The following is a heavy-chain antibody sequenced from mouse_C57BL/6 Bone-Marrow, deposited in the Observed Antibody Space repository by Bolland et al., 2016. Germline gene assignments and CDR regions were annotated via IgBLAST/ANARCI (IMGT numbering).Heavy chain of an antibody. V-gene: IGHV1-15*01. Sequence: TGSTAYNQKFKGKAILTADKSSSTAYMELRSVTSEDSAVYYCTRGYYGSSYVVYFDYWGQGTT. CDR2: TGST. CDR3: TRGYYGSSYVVYFDY. J-gene: IGHJ2*01. D-gene: IGHD1-1*01.